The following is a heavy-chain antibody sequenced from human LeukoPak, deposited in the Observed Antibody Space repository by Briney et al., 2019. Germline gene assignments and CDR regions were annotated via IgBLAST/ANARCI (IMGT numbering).Heavy chain of an antibody. J-gene: IGHJ4*02. D-gene: IGHD2-15*01. CDR2: FSYSGSI. CDR3: ARDRCGSCYPDY. Sequence: SETLSLTCAVSGYSISSGYYWSWIRQPPGKGLEWIAYFSYSGSIKYNPSLKSRVSISGDTSKNQFSLKLSSVTAADTAVYYCARDRCGSCYPDYWGQGTLITVSS. V-gene: IGHV4-61*01. CDR1: GYSISSGYY.